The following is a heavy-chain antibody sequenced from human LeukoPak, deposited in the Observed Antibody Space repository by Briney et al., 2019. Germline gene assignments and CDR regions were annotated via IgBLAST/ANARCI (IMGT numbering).Heavy chain of an antibody. J-gene: IGHJ4*02. V-gene: IGHV4-4*07. CDR1: GGSISSYY. D-gene: IGHD6-13*01. CDR2: IYTSGST. Sequence: PSETLSLTCTVSGGSISSYYWSWIRQPAGKGLEWIGRIYTSGSTNYNPSLKSRVTMSVDTSKNQFSLKLSSVTAADTAVYYCARDAGDIAAALIDYWGQGTLVTVSS. CDR3: ARDAGDIAAALIDY.